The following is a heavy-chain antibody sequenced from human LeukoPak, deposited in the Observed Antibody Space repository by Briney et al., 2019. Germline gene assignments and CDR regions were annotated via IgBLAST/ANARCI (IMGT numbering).Heavy chain of an antibody. J-gene: IGHJ4*02. Sequence: GGSLRLSCAASGFTFSSFAMHWVRQAPGKGLEWVAVVSYDGNDEYYADSVKGRFTISRDNSKNTVYLQMNSLRPEDTAVYYCAKRKVKWELDYWGQGTLVTVSS. V-gene: IGHV3-30*18. CDR2: VSYDGNDE. CDR1: GFTFSSFA. D-gene: IGHD1-26*01. CDR3: AKRKVKWELDY.